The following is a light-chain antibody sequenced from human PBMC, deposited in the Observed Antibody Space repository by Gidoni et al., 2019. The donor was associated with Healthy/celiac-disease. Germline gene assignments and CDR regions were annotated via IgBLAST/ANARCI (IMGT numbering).Light chain of an antibody. Sequence: DIQMTQSPSSLSASVGDRVTITCRASQSISSYLNWHQQKPGKAPKLLIYAASSLQSGVPSRFSGSGSVTDFTLTISSLQPEDFATYYCQQSYSTPLTFGGGTKVEIK. J-gene: IGKJ4*01. V-gene: IGKV1-39*01. CDR1: QSISSY. CDR2: AAS. CDR3: QQSYSTPLT.